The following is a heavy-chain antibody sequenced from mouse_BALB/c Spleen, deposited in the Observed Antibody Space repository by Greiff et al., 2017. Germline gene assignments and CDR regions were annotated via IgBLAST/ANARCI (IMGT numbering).Heavy chain of an antibody. CDR3: ARRGYYYGSSFYYFDY. CDR2: IDPSDSYT. Sequence: VQLQQPGAELVKPGASVKLSCKASGYTFTSYWMHWVKQRPGQGLEWIGEIDPSDSYTNYNQKFKGKATLTVDKSSSTAYMQLSSLTSEDSAVYYCARRGYYYGSSFYYFDYWGQGTTLTVSS. J-gene: IGHJ2*01. CDR1: GYTFTSYW. D-gene: IGHD1-1*01. V-gene: IGHV1-69*02.